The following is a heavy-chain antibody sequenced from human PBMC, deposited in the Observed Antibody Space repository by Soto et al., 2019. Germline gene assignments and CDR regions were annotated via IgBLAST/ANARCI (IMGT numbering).Heavy chain of an antibody. CDR2: IYYSGST. CDR1: GGSISSYY. CDR3: ARGPETAAISFIRGWFDP. D-gene: IGHD2-2*01. Sequence: QVQLQESGPGLVKPSETLSLTCTVSGGSISSYYWSWIRQPPGKGLEWIGYIYYSGSTNYNPSLKSRLTISVATSKNQFSLKLSYVTAADTAVYYCARGPETAAISFIRGWFDPWGQGTLVTVSS. J-gene: IGHJ5*02. V-gene: IGHV4-59*01.